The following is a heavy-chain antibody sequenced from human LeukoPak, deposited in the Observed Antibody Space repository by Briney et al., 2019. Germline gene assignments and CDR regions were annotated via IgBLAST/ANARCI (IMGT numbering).Heavy chain of an antibody. CDR1: GFTFSSYA. D-gene: IGHD3-3*01. CDR2: ISYDGSNK. CDR3: ARTILEWLLFGMDV. Sequence: PGGSLRLSCAASGFTFSSYAMSWVRQAPGKGLEWVAVISYDGSNKYYADSVKGRFTISRDNSKNTLYLQMNSLRAEDTAVYYCARTILEWLLFGMDVWGQGTTVTVSS. J-gene: IGHJ6*02. V-gene: IGHV3-30-3*01.